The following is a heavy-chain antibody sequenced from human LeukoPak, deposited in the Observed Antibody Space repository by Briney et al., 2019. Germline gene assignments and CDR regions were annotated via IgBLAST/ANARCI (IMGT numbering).Heavy chain of an antibody. V-gene: IGHV4-4*07. Sequence: PSETLSLTCTVSGGSLSDYYWSWIRQPAGKGLEWIGRFYSSGSTNYNPSLKSRATLSVDISKNQFSLNLSSVTAADTAVYYCASEGIRDYYYYIMDVWGKGSTVTISS. D-gene: IGHD1-14*01. CDR2: FYSSGST. CDR1: GGSLSDYY. CDR3: ASEGIRDYYYYIMDV. J-gene: IGHJ6*03.